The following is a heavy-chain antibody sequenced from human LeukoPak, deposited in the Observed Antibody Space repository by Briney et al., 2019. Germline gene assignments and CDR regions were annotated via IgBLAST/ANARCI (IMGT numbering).Heavy chain of an antibody. D-gene: IGHD2-2*01. CDR2: INTDGSST. CDR3: ARDRNWGYCSSTSCSEGWFDP. Sequence: PGGSLRLSCAASGFTFSSYWMHWVRQAPGKGLVWVSRINTDGSSTSYADSVKGRFTISRDNAKNTLYLQMNSLRAEDTAVYYCARDRNWGYCSSTSCSEGWFDPWGQGTLVTVSS. J-gene: IGHJ5*02. V-gene: IGHV3-74*01. CDR1: GFTFSSYW.